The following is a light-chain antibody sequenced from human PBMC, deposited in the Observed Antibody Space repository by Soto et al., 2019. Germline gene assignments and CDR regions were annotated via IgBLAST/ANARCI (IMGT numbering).Light chain of an antibody. V-gene: IGLV2-8*01. Sequence: QSVLTQPPSASGSPGQSVTISCTGTSSDVGGYNYVSWYQQHPGKAPKLMIYEVSKRPSGVPDRFSGSKSGNTASLTVSGRQAEDEADYYCSSYAGSNNLVFGGGPKVTVL. CDR1: SSDVGGYNY. J-gene: IGLJ2*01. CDR2: EVS. CDR3: SSYAGSNNLV.